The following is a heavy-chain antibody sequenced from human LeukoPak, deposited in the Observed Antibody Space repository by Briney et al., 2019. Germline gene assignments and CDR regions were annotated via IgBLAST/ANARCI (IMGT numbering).Heavy chain of an antibody. Sequence: GGSLRLSCAASGFTFSSYWMHWVRQAPGKGLVWVSRINSDGSSTSYADSVKGRLTISRDNAKNTLYLQMNSLRAEDTAVYYRARVRSYLNDAFDIWGQGTMVTVSS. CDR1: GFTFSSYW. V-gene: IGHV3-74*01. J-gene: IGHJ3*02. D-gene: IGHD1-26*01. CDR3: ARVRSYLNDAFDI. CDR2: INSDGSST.